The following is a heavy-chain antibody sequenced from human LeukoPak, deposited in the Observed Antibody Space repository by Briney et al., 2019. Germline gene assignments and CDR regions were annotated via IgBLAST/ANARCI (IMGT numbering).Heavy chain of an antibody. Sequence: KPSETLSLTCAVYGGSFSGYYWSWIRQPPGKGLEWIGEINHSGSTNYNPSLKSRVTISVDTSKNQFSLKLSSVTAADTAVYYCARQGGYCSSTSCSDYWGQGTLVTVSS. D-gene: IGHD2-2*01. J-gene: IGHJ4*02. CDR1: GGSFSGYY. V-gene: IGHV4-34*01. CDR2: INHSGST. CDR3: ARQGGYCSSTSCSDY.